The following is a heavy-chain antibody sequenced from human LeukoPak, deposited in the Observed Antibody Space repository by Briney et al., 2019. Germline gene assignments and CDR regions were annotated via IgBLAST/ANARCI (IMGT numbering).Heavy chain of an antibody. CDR1: GFTFDDYA. CDR2: ISWNSGSI. Sequence: GRSLRLTCAASGFTFDDYAMHWVRQVPGKGLEWVSGISWNSGSIGYADSVKGRFTISRDNAKSSLYLQMNSLRVEDTALYYCAKEVGTFDYWGQGTLVTVSS. CDR3: AKEVGTFDY. J-gene: IGHJ4*02. V-gene: IGHV3-9*01. D-gene: IGHD4-23*01.